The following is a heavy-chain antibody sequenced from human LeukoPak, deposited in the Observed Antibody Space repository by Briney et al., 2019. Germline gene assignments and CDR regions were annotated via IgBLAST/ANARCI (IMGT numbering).Heavy chain of an antibody. J-gene: IGHJ4*02. D-gene: IGHD2-15*01. V-gene: IGHV3-23*01. CDR2: ISGKGSTT. CDR1: GFTFGNYG. CDR3: AKGIRGYCSGGSCYETDY. Sequence: PGGSLRLSCAASGFTFGNYGMSWVRHAPGKGLEWVSAISGKGSTTYYADSVKGRFTISRDNSKNTMYLQMNSLRAEDTAEYYCAKGIRGYCSGGSCYETDYWGQGTLVTVSS.